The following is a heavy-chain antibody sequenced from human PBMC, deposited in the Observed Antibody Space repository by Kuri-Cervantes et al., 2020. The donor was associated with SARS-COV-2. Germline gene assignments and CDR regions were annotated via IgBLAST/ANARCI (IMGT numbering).Heavy chain of an antibody. CDR1: GFTFSSYA. D-gene: IGHD3-10*01. V-gene: IGHV3-30-3*01. J-gene: IGHJ6*02. CDR3: ARERGFGYYYGMDV. CDR2: ISYDESNK. Sequence: GESLKISCAASGFTFSSYAMHWVRQAPGKGLEWVAVISYDESNKYYADSVKGRFTISRDNSKNTLYLQMNSLRTEDTAVYYCARERGFGYYYGMDVWGQGTTVTVSS.